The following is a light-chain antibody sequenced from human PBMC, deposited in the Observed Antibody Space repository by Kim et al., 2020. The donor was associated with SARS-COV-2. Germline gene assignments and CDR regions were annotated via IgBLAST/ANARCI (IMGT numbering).Light chain of an antibody. J-gene: IGLJ1*01. CDR3: CLYAGTYTYV. V-gene: IGLV2-11*03. CDR1: SSDVGGYNY. Sequence: GQSVTISCTGTSSDVGGYNYVSWYQQHPDKAPKFMIYDVSKRPSGVPDRFSGSKSGNAASLTISGLQAEDEADYYCCLYAGTYTYVFGTGTKVTVL. CDR2: DVS.